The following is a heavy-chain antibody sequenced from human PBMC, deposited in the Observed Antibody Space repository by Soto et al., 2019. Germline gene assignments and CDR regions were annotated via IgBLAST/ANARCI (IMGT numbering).Heavy chain of an antibody. CDR2: VSWDGDSA. Sequence: GGSLRLSCAASGFTFDDYTMHWVRQTPGKGLEWVSLVSWDGDSAYYADSVRGRFTISRDNSKNSLFLQMNNVRAEDAALYFCAKGTRGNSPELDFWGQGTLVTVSS. CDR3: AKGTRGNSPELDF. CDR1: GFTFDDYT. D-gene: IGHD1-1*01. V-gene: IGHV3-43*01. J-gene: IGHJ4*02.